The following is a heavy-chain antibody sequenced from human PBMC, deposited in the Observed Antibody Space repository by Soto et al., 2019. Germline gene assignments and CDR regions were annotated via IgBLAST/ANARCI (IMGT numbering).Heavy chain of an antibody. J-gene: IGHJ4*02. CDR1: GGTFSSYA. V-gene: IGHV1-69*13. Sequence: GASVKVSCKASGGTFSSYAISWVRQAPGQGLEWMGGIIPIFGTANYAQKFQGRVTITADESTSTAYMELSSLRSEDTAVYYCAREVVITRNPLRYYFDYWGQGTLVTVSS. CDR3: AREVVITRNPLRYYFDY. CDR2: IIPIFGTA. D-gene: IGHD3-22*01.